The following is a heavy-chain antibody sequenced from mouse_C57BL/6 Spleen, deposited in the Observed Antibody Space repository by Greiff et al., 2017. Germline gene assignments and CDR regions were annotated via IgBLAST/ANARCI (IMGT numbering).Heavy chain of an antibody. Sequence: VHVKQSGPELVKPGASVKIPCKASGYTFTDYNMDWVKQSHGKSLEWIGDINPNNGGTIYNQKFKGKATLTVDTSSSTAYMELRSLTSEDTAVYYCARLDYGSSYCWYFDVWGTGTTVTVSS. J-gene: IGHJ1*03. CDR2: INPNNGGT. CDR3: ARLDYGSSYCWYFDV. V-gene: IGHV1-18*01. CDR1: GYTFTDYN. D-gene: IGHD1-1*01.